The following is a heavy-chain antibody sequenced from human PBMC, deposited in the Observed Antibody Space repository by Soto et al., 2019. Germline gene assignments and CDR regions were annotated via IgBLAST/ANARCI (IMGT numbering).Heavy chain of an antibody. CDR2: IRGSGRTT. CDR3: ANNIWGGAFDI. CDR1: GFTFSSYA. J-gene: IGHJ3*02. V-gene: IGHV3-23*01. Sequence: EVQLLESGGGLVQPGGSLRLSCVASGFTFSSYAMSWVRQAPGKGLEWVSSIRGSGRTTSSADSVKGRFTISRDNSKNTLYLLMNNLRDEDTAVYYCANNIWGGAFDIWGQGAVVNVSS. D-gene: IGHD3-16*01.